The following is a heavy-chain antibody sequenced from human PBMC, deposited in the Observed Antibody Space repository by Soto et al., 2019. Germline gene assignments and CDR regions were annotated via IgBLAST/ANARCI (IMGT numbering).Heavy chain of an antibody. CDR1: GFTFSSYD. D-gene: IGHD2-15*01. Sequence: EVQLVESGGGLVQPGGSLRLSCAASGFTFSSYDMHWVRQATGKGLEWVSAIGTAGDTYYPGSVKGRFTISRENAKNSLYLQMNSLRAGDTAVYYCARADCSGGSCYYWGFDYWGQGTLVTVSS. CDR2: IGTAGDT. J-gene: IGHJ4*02. V-gene: IGHV3-13*04. CDR3: ARADCSGGSCYYWGFDY.